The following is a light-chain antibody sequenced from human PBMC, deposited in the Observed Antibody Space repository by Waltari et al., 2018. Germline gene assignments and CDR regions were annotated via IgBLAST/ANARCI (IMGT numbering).Light chain of an antibody. J-gene: IGKJ4*01. CDR1: QSLTTY. V-gene: IGKV3-11*01. CDR2: DTS. Sequence: EIVLTQSPATLSLSPGEGATLSCRTRQSLTTYLAWYQQKPGQAPRLLIYDTSNRATGIPARFSGSGSGTEFPLTISSLQSEDFATYYCQHGNTFPLTFGGGTKVEIK. CDR3: QHGNTFPLT.